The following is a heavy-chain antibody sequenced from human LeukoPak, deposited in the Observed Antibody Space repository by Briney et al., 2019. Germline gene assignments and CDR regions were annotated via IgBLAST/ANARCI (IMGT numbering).Heavy chain of an antibody. CDR3: ASEGSGWSFAYY. CDR1: GFTFSSFA. J-gene: IGHJ4*02. D-gene: IGHD6-19*01. Sequence: GGSLRLSCVASGFTFSSFAMAWVRQAPGKGLEWVANIKVDGSEKYYVDSVKGRFTISRDNAKNSLYLQMNSLRAEDTAVYYCASEGSGWSFAYYWGQGTLVTVSS. V-gene: IGHV3-7*01. CDR2: IKVDGSEK.